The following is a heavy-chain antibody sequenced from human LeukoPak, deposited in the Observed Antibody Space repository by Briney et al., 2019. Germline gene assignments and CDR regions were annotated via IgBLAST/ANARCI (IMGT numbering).Heavy chain of an antibody. CDR3: AKGAGGFSYYNWFDP. CDR1: GGSISRSSYY. J-gene: IGHJ5*02. CDR2: IYYSGST. D-gene: IGHD5-18*01. V-gene: IGHV4-39*07. Sequence: SETLSLTCTVSGGSISRSSYYWGWIRQLPGKGLEWIGSIYYSGSTHYNPSLESRVTISVDTSKNQFSLKLASLTAADTAVYYCAKGAGGFSYYNWFDPWGQGTLVTVSS.